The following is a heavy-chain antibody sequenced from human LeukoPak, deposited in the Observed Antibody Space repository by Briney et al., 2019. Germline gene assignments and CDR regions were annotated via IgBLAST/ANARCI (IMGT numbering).Heavy chain of an antibody. CDR2: INPNSGGK. CDR3: ARGPPLKYCSNTNCKPTFDP. V-gene: IGHV1-2*06. J-gene: IGHJ5*02. D-gene: IGHD2-2*01. CDR1: EYTFTGYY. Sequence: GASVKVSCKASEYTFTGYYMQWVRQAPGQGLEWMGRINPNSGGKNYAQQFQGRVTMTRDTSISTAYMELSRLRSDDTAVYYCARGPPLKYCSNTNCKPTFDPWGQGTLVTVSS.